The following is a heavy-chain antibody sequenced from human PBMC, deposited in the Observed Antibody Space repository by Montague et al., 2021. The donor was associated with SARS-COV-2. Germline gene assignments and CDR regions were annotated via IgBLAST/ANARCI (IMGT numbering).Heavy chain of an antibody. Sequence: SETLSLTCAVYGGSFSGYYWSWIRQPPGKGLEWIGEINHSGSTNYNPSLKSRVTISMDTSKNQFSLKLSSVTAADTAVYYCARGVRQLGERYYYYYIDVWDKGTTVTVSS. J-gene: IGHJ6*03. CDR3: ARGVRQLGERYYYYYIDV. CDR2: INHSGST. CDR1: GGSFSGYY. D-gene: IGHD6-6*01. V-gene: IGHV4-34*01.